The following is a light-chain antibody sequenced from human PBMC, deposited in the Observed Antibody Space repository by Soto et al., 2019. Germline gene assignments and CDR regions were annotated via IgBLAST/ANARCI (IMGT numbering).Light chain of an antibody. V-gene: IGKV3-20*01. CDR3: HQYGSSPAT. Sequence: IGLTQSPGTVSLSTGERAALSCRTSHSVSINYLSWYQQKPGQAPSLLIYGASNRATGIPDRFSGSGSGTDFTLTISRLEPEDVAVYYCHQYGSSPATFGQRTKVDTK. CDR2: GAS. J-gene: IGKJ1*01. CDR1: HSVSINY.